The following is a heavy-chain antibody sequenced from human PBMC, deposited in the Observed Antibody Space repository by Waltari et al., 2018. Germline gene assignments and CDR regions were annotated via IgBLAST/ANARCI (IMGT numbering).Heavy chain of an antibody. CDR2: ISGSGGST. CDR3: AKDISRDYYGSGPDAFDI. D-gene: IGHD3-10*01. V-gene: IGHV3-23*04. J-gene: IGHJ3*02. CDR1: GFTFSSYA. Sequence: EVQLVESGGGLVQPGGSLRLSCAASGFTFSSYAMSWVRQAPGKGLEWVSAISGSGGSTYYADSVKGRFTISRDNSKNTLYLQMNSLRAEDTAVYYCAKDISRDYYGSGPDAFDIWGQGTMVTVSS.